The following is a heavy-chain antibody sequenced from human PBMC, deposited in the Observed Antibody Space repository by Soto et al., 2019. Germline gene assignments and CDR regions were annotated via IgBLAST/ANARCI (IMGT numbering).Heavy chain of an antibody. V-gene: IGHV3-7*01. CDR3: ARRTETRPFDY. Sequence: GGSLRLSCAASGFTFSSYWMSWVRQAPGKGLEWVANIKQDGSEKYYVDSVKGRITISRDNAKNLLFLQMNSLRAEDTAVYYCARRTETRPFDYWGQGTLVTVSS. CDR2: IKQDGSEK. CDR1: GFTFSSYW. J-gene: IGHJ4*02.